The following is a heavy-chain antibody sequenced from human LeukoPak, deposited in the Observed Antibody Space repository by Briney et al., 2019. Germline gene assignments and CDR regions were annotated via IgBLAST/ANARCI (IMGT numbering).Heavy chain of an antibody. CDR2: ISSSSSYI. Sequence: RTGGSLRLSCAASGFTFSSYSMNWVRQAPGKGLEWVSSISSSSSYIYYADSVKGRFTISRDNAKNSLYLQMNSLRAEDTAEYYCARGTLPGEPYYFDYWGQGTLVTVSS. CDR1: GFTFSSYS. CDR3: ARGTLPGEPYYFDY. V-gene: IGHV3-21*01. D-gene: IGHD1-14*01. J-gene: IGHJ4*02.